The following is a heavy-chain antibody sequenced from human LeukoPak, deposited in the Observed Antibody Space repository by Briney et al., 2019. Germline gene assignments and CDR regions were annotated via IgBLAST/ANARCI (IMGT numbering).Heavy chain of an antibody. CDR2: IYPGDSDT. D-gene: IGHD4-17*01. J-gene: IGHJ4*02. CDR1: GYSFTSYW. CDR3: ARHGTTVTTPFDY. Sequence: GESLKISCKGSGYSFTSYWIGWVRQMPGKGLEWMGIIYPGDSDTRYSPSSQGQVTISADKSISTAYLQWSSLKASDTAMYYCARHGTTVTTPFDYWGQGTLVTVSS. V-gene: IGHV5-51*01.